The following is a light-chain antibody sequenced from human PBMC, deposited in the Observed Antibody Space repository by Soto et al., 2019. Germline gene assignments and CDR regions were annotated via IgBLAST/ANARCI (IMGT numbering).Light chain of an antibody. CDR3: QQRSSWPPIT. J-gene: IGKJ5*01. V-gene: IGKV3-11*01. Sequence: EIVLGQSPATRGLSRGERATLSCRASQSVSNYLASYQQKPGQAPRLLIYDASTRATGSPARFSGSGSGTDFTLTISSLEPEDFAVYYCQQRSSWPPITFGQGTRLEIK. CDR1: QSVSNY. CDR2: DAS.